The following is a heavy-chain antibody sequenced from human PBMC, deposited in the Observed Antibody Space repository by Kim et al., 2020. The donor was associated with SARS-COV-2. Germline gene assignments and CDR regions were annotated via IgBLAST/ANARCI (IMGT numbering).Heavy chain of an antibody. CDR3: ARPQQLVGYYYGMDV. Sequence: GASLKISCKGSGYSFTSYWIGWVRQMPGKGLEWMGIIYPGDSDTRYSPSFQGQVTISADKSISTAYLQWSSLKASDTAMYYCARPQQLVGYYYGMDVWGQGTTVTVSS. V-gene: IGHV5-51*01. J-gene: IGHJ6*02. CDR2: IYPGDSDT. D-gene: IGHD6-13*01. CDR1: GYSFTSYW.